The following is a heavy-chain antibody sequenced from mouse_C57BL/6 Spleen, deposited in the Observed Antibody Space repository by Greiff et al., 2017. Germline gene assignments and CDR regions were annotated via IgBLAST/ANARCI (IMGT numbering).Heavy chain of an antibody. CDR2: ILPGSGST. CDR1: GYTFTGYW. J-gene: IGHJ2*01. CDR3: ARGEGDYVPDY. V-gene: IGHV1-9*01. Sequence: QVQLQQSGAELMKPGASVKLSCKATGYTFTGYWIEWVKQRPGHGLEWIGEILPGSGSTNYNQKFKDKATLTVDKSSRTAYMQLSSLTSEDSAGYYCARGEGDYVPDYWGQGTTLTVSS. D-gene: IGHD2-13*01.